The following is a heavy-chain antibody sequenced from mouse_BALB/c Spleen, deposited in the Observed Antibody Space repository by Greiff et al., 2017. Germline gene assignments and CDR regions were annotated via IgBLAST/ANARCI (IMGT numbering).Heavy chain of an antibody. Sequence: VKVVESGGGLVQPGGSRKLSCAASGFTFSSFGMHWIRQPPGKGLEWLGMIWGDGSTDYNSALKSRLSISKDNSKSQVFLKMNSLQTDDTARYYCARAIYYGLDYWGQGTTLTVSS. CDR1: GFTFSSFG. CDR3: ARAIYYGLDY. CDR2: IWGDGST. D-gene: IGHD2-1*01. V-gene: IGHV2-6-7*01. J-gene: IGHJ2*01.